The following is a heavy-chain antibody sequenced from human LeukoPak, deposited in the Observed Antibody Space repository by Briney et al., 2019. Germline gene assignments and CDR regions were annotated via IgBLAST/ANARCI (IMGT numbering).Heavy chain of an antibody. V-gene: IGHV3-49*03. CDR3: TRDRVDIVATTIYYYYYMDV. Sequence: GGSLRLSCTASGFTFGDYAMSWFRQAPGKGLEWVGFIRSKAYGGTTEYAASVTGRFTISGDDSKSIGYLQMNSLKTEDTAVHYCTRDRVDIVATTIYYYYYMDVWGKGTTVTVSS. D-gene: IGHD5-12*01. CDR2: IRSKAYGGTT. CDR1: GFTFGDYA. J-gene: IGHJ6*03.